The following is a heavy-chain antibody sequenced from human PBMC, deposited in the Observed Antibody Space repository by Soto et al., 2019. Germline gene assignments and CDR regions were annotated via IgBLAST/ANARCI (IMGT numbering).Heavy chain of an antibody. V-gene: IGHV1-69*04. Sequence: SVKVSCKASGGTFSSYTINWVRQAPGQGLEWMGRIIPILGIANYAQKFQGRVTITADKSTSTAYMELSSLRSEDTAFYYCARDSKDYYVSSGYYSFDYWGQGTLVTVSS. CDR3: ARDSKDYYVSSGYYSFDY. CDR2: IIPILGIA. CDR1: GGTFSSYT. J-gene: IGHJ4*02. D-gene: IGHD3-22*01.